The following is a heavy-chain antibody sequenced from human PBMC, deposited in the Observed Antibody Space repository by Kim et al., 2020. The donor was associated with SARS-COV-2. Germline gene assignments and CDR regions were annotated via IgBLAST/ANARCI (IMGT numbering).Heavy chain of an antibody. CDR3: ARSAAGWAMGYCSSTSCYKDWYFDL. CDR2: IYSGGST. V-gene: IGHV3-53*01. J-gene: IGHJ2*01. Sequence: GGSLRLSCAASGFTVSSNYMSWVRQAPRKGLEWVSVIYSGGSTYYADSVKGRFTISRDNSKNTLYLQMNSLRAEDTAVYYCARSAAGWAMGYCSSTSCYKDWYFDLWGRGTLVTVSS. CDR1: GFTVSSNY. D-gene: IGHD2-2*02.